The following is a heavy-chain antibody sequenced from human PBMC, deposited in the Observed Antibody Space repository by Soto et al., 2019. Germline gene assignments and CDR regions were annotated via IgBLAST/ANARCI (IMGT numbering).Heavy chain of an antibody. CDR2: IFYTGST. J-gene: IGHJ2*01. CDR1: GGSIRSNAYY. CDR3: ARTFMVTAGGVMEPIYWYFDL. D-gene: IGHD3-16*01. V-gene: IGHV4-31*03. Sequence: SETLSLTCTVSGGSIRSNAYYWTWIRQHPGRGLEWLGYIFYTGSTDYNPSLHSRLTISLDTSENQFSLRLDSVTAADTAVYYCARTFMVTAGGVMEPIYWYFDLWGRGTLVTVSS.